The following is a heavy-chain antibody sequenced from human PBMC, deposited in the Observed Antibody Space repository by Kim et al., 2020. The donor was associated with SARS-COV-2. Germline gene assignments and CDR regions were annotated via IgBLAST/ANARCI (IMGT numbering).Heavy chain of an antibody. CDR3: ASVPIAAVGTGVLYFDS. Sequence: SETLSLTCTVSGGSIKSGGFYWSWIRQQPGKGLEWIGYIYYTGGTHYNPSLKSRVTISVDTSENQFSLRMRSVTAADTAIYYCASVPIAAVGTGVLYFDSWGQGILVTVSS. D-gene: IGHD6-13*01. CDR1: GGSIKSGGFY. V-gene: IGHV4-31*03. J-gene: IGHJ4*02. CDR2: IYYTGGT.